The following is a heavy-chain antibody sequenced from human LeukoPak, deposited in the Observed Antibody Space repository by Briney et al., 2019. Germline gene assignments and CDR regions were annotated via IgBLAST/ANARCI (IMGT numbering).Heavy chain of an antibody. J-gene: IGHJ4*02. CDR2: ISAYNGNT. CDR1: GYTFTSYG. D-gene: IGHD3-3*01. V-gene: IGHV1-18*01. Sequence: GASVKVSCKTSGYTFTSYGISWVRQAPGQGLEWMGWISAYNGNTNYAQKFQGRVTMTTDTSTSTAYMELRSLRSDDTAVYYCARRYENYDFWSGPLTTDYYFEYWGQGTLVTVSS. CDR3: ARRYENYDFWSGPLTTDYYFEY.